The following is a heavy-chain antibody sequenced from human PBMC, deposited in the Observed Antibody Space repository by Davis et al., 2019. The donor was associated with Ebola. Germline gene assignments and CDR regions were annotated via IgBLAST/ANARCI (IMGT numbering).Heavy chain of an antibody. D-gene: IGHD3-9*01. V-gene: IGHV1-24*01. CDR2: FDPEDGET. CDR1: GHTLTEAS. J-gene: IGHJ5*02. Sequence: AASVKVSCKVSGHTLTEASIHWVRQAPGKGLEWMGGFDPEDGETIYAQKFQGRVTMTRDTSISTAYMEVRSLRSEDTAVYYRARDLIPIFSVHKFDPWGQGTLVTVSS. CDR3: ARDLIPIFSVHKFDP.